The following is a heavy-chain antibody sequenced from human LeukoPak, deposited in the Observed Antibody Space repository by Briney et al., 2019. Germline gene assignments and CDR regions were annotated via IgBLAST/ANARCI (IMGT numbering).Heavy chain of an antibody. D-gene: IGHD3-22*01. CDR1: GFTFSSYS. CDR3: ARNSYNSRVYYPLGLDY. V-gene: IGHV3-21*01. J-gene: IGHJ4*02. Sequence: GGSLRLSCAASGFTFSSYSMNWVRQAPGKGLEWVSSISSSSSYIYYADSVKGRFTISRDNAKNSLYLQMNSLRAEDTAVYYCARNSYNSRVYYPLGLDYWGKGPLVTVSS. CDR2: ISSSSSYI.